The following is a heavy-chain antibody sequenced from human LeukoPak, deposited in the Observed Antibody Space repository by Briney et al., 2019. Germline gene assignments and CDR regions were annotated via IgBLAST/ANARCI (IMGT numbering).Heavy chain of an antibody. Sequence: GGSLRLSCAASGFTFSSYWMHWVRQAPGKGLVWVSRISKDGSSTYYADSVKGRFTISRDNAKNTLYLQMNSLRAEDTAVYYCARDEVGVGATHDYWGQGTLVTVSS. V-gene: IGHV3-74*01. J-gene: IGHJ4*02. CDR3: ARDEVGVGATHDY. CDR2: ISKDGSST. CDR1: GFTFSSYW. D-gene: IGHD1-26*01.